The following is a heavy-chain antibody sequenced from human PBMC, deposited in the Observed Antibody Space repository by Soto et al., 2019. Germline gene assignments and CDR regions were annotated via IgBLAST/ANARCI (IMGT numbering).Heavy chain of an antibody. Sequence: QVQLVESGGGVVQPGRSLRLSCAASGFTFSSYAMHWVRQAPGKGLEWVAVISYDGSNKYYADSVKGRFTISRDNSKNPLYLQMNSLRAEDTAVYYCARKLGAYSAPFDYWGQGTLVTVSS. CDR1: GFTFSSYA. CDR2: ISYDGSNK. J-gene: IGHJ4*02. D-gene: IGHD1-26*01. V-gene: IGHV3-30-3*01. CDR3: ARKLGAYSAPFDY.